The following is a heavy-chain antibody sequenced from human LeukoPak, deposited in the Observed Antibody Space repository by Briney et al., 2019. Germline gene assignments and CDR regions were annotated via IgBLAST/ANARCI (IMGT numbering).Heavy chain of an antibody. CDR1: GFTFSSYA. CDR3: ARGIQLWSNFDY. J-gene: IGHJ4*02. D-gene: IGHD5-18*01. V-gene: IGHV3-64*01. Sequence: GGSLRLSCAASGFTFSSYAMHWVRQAPGKGLEYVSAISSNGGSTYYANSVKGRFTISRDNSKNTLYLQMGSLRAEDMAVYYCARGIQLWSNFDYCGQGTLVTVSS. CDR2: ISSNGGST.